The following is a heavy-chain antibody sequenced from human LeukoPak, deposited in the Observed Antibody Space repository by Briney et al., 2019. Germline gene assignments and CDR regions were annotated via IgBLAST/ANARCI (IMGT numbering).Heavy chain of an antibody. Sequence: GGSLRLSCTASGFPFIEYSMNWVRQAPGKGLEWISYIGIDSGNTKYADSVRGRFAISRDNYMNSLYLQLNGLRAEDTAVYYCARSAIPGRWYFDLWGRGTLVTVSS. CDR2: IGIDSGNT. CDR3: ARSAIPGRWYFDL. J-gene: IGHJ2*01. V-gene: IGHV3-48*01. CDR1: GFPFIEYS.